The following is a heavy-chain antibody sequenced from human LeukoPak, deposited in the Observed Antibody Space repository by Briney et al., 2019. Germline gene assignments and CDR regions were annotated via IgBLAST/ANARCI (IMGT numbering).Heavy chain of an antibody. Sequence: SETLSLTCAVSEMSFSAYYWNWIRQSPGKGLEWIGEINYGGSTKYTPSLEGRGAILIDTSKNQFSLKLTSVTAADTAVYYCARGFPPGSGSRGSHAFDVWGQGTMVTVSS. CDR1: EMSFSAYY. CDR2: INYGGST. V-gene: IGHV4-34*01. CDR3: ARGFPPGSGSRGSHAFDV. D-gene: IGHD6-25*01. J-gene: IGHJ3*01.